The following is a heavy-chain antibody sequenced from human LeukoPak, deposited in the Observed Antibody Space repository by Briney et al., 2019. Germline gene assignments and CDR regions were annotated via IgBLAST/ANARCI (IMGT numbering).Heavy chain of an antibody. Sequence: GGSLILSCAASGFTFSDYYMSWIRQAPGKGLEWVSYISSSGSTIYYADSVKGRFTISRDNAKNSLYLQMNSLRAEDTAVYYCARGNGIRIVGATRNAFDIWGQGTMVTVSS. CDR3: ARGNGIRIVGATRNAFDI. CDR1: GFTFSDYY. CDR2: ISSSGSTI. V-gene: IGHV3-11*04. D-gene: IGHD1-26*01. J-gene: IGHJ3*02.